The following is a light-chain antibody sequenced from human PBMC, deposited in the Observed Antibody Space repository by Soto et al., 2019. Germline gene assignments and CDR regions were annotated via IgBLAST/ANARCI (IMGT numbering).Light chain of an antibody. Sequence: EIMRKNSPATLSVSTRESATLSCRSSQSVASHLAWYQQKPGQAPRPLIFGASVRATGIPARFSGSGSGTEFVLTIDSLQSEDLAVYDCHQYTAWPSINCAQRTRLEI. CDR1: QSVASH. CDR3: HQYTAWPSIN. J-gene: IGKJ5*01. V-gene: IGKV3-15*01. CDR2: GAS.